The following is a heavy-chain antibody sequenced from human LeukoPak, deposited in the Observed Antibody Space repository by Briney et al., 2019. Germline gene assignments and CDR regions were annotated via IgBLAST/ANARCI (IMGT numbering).Heavy chain of an antibody. CDR2: ISSSGSTI. V-gene: IGHV3-48*03. CDR3: VKGGTNFDC. D-gene: IGHD2-2*01. J-gene: IGHJ4*02. Sequence: GGSLRLSCAASGFTFSSYEMNWVRQAPGKGLEWVSYISSSGSTIYYADSVKGRFTISRDNAKNSLYLQMNSLRVEDTAMYYCVKGGTNFDCWGQGTLVTVSS. CDR1: GFTFSSYE.